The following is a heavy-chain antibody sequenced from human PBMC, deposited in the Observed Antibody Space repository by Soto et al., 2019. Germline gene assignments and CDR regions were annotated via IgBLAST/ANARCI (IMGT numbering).Heavy chain of an antibody. D-gene: IGHD2-15*01. CDR2: IKQDGSGK. CDR1: GFTFSSYW. J-gene: IGHJ4*02. Sequence: GGSLRLSCAASGFTFSSYWMSWVRQAPGKGLEWVANIKQDGSGKYYVDSVKGRFTISRDNAKNSLYLQMNSLRAEDTAVYYCARDVIRYCSGGSCYSVDYFDYWGQGTLVTVSS. V-gene: IGHV3-7*05. CDR3: ARDVIRYCSGGSCYSVDYFDY.